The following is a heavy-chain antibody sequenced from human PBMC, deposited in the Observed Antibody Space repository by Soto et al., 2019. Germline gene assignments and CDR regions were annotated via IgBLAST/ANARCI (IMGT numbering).Heavy chain of an antibody. CDR3: ATGRITMVRGVIYYYSGMDV. D-gene: IGHD3-10*01. CDR1: AFTFTTSV. V-gene: IGHV1-58*02. J-gene: IGHJ6*02. CDR2: IVVGSGNT. Sequence: SVKVSCKASAFTFTTSVMQWVRQARGQRLEWIGWIVVGSGNTNYAQKFQERVTITRDLSTSTAYMEVSSLRSEDTAVYYCATGRITMVRGVIYYYSGMDVWGQGTTVTVSS.